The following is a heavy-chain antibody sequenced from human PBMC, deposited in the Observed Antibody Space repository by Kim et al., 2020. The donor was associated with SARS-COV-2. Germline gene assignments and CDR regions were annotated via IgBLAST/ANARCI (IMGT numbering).Heavy chain of an antibody. CDR3: AREAGDTSAFDL. V-gene: IGHV3-74*01. CDR1: GFSFSSSL. J-gene: IGHJ3*01. D-gene: IGHD2-2*01. Sequence: GGSLRLSWAASGFSFSSSLMHWVRQAPGKGLVWVSHIDSDGSYIIYADSVKGRFTISRDNAKNTMYLQMNSLRTDDTAVYYCAREAGDTSAFDLWGQGT. CDR2: IDSDGSYI.